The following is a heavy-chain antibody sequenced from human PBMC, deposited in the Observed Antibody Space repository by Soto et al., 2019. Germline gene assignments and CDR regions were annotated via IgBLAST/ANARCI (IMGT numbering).Heavy chain of an antibody. CDR3: ARLSITMVRGVEWFDP. CDR2: IYYSGST. CDR1: GGSISSSSYY. J-gene: IGHJ5*02. Sequence: QLQLQESGPGLVKPSETLSLTCTVSGGSISSSSYYWGWIRQPPGKGLEWIGSIYYSGSTYYNPSLKSRVTLSVDTSKNQFSLKLSSVTAADTAVYYCARLSITMVRGVEWFDPWGQGTLVTVSS. D-gene: IGHD3-10*01. V-gene: IGHV4-39*01.